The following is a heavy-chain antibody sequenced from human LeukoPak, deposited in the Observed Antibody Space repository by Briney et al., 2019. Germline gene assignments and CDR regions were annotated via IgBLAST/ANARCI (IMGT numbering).Heavy chain of an antibody. V-gene: IGHV1-8*02. J-gene: IGHJ5*02. Sequence: ASVKVSCKASGYTFTGYDINWVRQATGQGLEWMGWMDPNSGNTGYAQKFQGRVTMTRNTSISTAYMELSSLRSEDTAVYYCARASGYSSYIDPWGQGTLVTVSS. CDR2: MDPNSGNT. CDR1: GYTFTGYD. CDR3: ARASGYSSYIDP. D-gene: IGHD6-13*01.